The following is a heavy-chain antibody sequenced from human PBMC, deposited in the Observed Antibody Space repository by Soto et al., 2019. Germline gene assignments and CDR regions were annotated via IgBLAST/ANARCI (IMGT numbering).Heavy chain of an antibody. V-gene: IGHV4-4*02. Sequence: QVQLQESGPGLVKPSGTLSLTCAVSGGSISTSNWWAWVRQSPGKGLEWLGEVYHSGDTNYNPSLKNRVTVSVDYPKNQFSLKLTSVTAADTAVYFCARSRYFDWLPLDSWGQGTLVTVSS. CDR1: GGSISTSNW. D-gene: IGHD3-9*01. CDR2: VYHSGDT. J-gene: IGHJ4*02. CDR3: ARSRYFDWLPLDS.